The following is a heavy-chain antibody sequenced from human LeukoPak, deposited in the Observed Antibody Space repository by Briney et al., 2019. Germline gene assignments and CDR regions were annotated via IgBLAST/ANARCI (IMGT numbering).Heavy chain of an antibody. Sequence: GASVKVSCKASGDTFTTSHMHWVRQAPCKGLEGMGKINPSGGSTTYAQQFRGRVSMTRDLSMSTVYVDRSSLTSEDTAVYYCVRNLMLFTGLAYWGQGTLVTVSS. CDR2: INPSGGST. V-gene: IGHV1-46*01. D-gene: IGHD2-8*01. CDR3: VRNLMLFTGLAY. CDR1: GDTFTTSH. J-gene: IGHJ4*02.